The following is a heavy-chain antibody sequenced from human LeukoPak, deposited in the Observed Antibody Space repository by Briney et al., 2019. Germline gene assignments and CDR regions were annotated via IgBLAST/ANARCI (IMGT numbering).Heavy chain of an antibody. CDR1: GYTFTSNG. D-gene: IGHD1-26*01. CDR2: ISAYNGNT. V-gene: IGHV1-18*01. Sequence: EASVKVSCKASGYTFTSNGISWVRQAPGQGLEWMGWISAYNGNTNYEQKLQGRVTMTRDTSTSTVYMELSSLRSEDTAVYYCARADSGRYSGSYYGPYSYYMDVWGKGTTVTISS. CDR3: ARADSGRYSGSYYGPYSYYMDV. J-gene: IGHJ6*03.